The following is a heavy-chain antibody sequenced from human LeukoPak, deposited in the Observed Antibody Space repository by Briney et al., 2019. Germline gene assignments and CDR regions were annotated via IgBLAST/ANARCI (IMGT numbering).Heavy chain of an antibody. J-gene: IGHJ5*02. CDR1: VGTFSSYA. V-gene: IGHV1-69*06. CDR2: IIPIFGTA. CDR3: ARVKRVGYCSSTSCSNNWFDP. Sequence: SVKVSCKASVGTFSSYAISWVRQATAQGLEWMGVIIPIFGTAHYAQKLQGRVTITADKSTSTAYMALSSLRSDDTAVYYCARVKRVGYCSSTSCSNNWFDPWGQGTLVTVSS. D-gene: IGHD2-2*01.